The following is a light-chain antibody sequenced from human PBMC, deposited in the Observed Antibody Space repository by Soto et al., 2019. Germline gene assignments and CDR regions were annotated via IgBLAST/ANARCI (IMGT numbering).Light chain of an antibody. CDR3: QQTNSFPLT. CDR1: QGITSW. V-gene: IGKV1D-12*01. Sequence: DIQMTQSPSSVSASVGDRVTITCRARQGITSWLAWYLQKPGKAPKLLIYAASSLQHGVPSRFSGSGSGTDFTLTISSLQPEDFATYYCQQTNSFPLTFGGGTKVEIK. CDR2: AAS. J-gene: IGKJ4*01.